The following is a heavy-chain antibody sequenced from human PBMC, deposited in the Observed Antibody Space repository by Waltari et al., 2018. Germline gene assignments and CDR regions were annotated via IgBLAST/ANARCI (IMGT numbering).Heavy chain of an antibody. CDR3: VRTGYGGNALDY. D-gene: IGHD2-15*01. CDR1: GFRFSVYW. Sequence: EVQLVESGGGSVQPGGSLRLSCAASGFRFSVYWMNWVRQAPGKGLEWGANMNPDGSEKQYVDSVKGRFPISRDNAKNSLYLQMNSLRAEDTAVYYCVRTGYGGNALDYWGQGTLVTVSS. CDR2: MNPDGSEK. V-gene: IGHV3-7*01. J-gene: IGHJ4*02.